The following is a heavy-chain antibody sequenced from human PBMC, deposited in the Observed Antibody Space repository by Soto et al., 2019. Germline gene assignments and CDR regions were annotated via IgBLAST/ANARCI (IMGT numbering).Heavy chain of an antibody. CDR3: ASRGSSGPF. Sequence: QVQLQESGPGLVKPSGTLSLTCAVSGGSITNTDWWTWVRQPPGMGLEWVGDISLSGNTNYNPSLEGRAAISLDKSRNQFSLILNSVTAADTAVYYCASRGSSGPFWGQGTLVTVYS. CDR2: ISLSGNT. V-gene: IGHV4-4*02. CDR1: GGSITNTDW. J-gene: IGHJ4*02. D-gene: IGHD3-22*01.